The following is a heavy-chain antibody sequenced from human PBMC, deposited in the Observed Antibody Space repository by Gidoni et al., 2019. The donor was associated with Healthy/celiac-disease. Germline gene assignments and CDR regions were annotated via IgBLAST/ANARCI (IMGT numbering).Heavy chain of an antibody. CDR1: GVTFSSYA. D-gene: IGHD6-6*01. V-gene: IGHV3-23*01. Sequence: EVQLLESGGGLVQPGGSLRLSCAASGVTFSSYAMSWVRQAPGKGLEWVSAISGSGGSTYYADSVKGRFTISRDNSKNTLYLQMNSLRAEDTAVYYCAKDRRPPLAARQGFDYWGQGTLVTVSS. J-gene: IGHJ4*02. CDR2: ISGSGGST. CDR3: AKDRRPPLAARQGFDY.